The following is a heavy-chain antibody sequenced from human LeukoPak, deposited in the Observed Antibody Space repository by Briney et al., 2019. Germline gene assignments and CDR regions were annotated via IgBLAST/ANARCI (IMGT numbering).Heavy chain of an antibody. D-gene: IGHD4-17*01. CDR2: ISGSGGST. J-gene: IGHJ5*02. V-gene: IGHV3-23*01. CDR3: AKLATVTTWYWLDP. Sequence: PGGSLRLSCAASGFIFSSYAMSWVRQAPGKGLEWVSGISGSGGSTYYADSAKGRFTISRDKSKNTLYLQMNSLRAEDTAIYYCAKLATVTTWYWLDPWGQGTLVTVSS. CDR1: GFIFSSYA.